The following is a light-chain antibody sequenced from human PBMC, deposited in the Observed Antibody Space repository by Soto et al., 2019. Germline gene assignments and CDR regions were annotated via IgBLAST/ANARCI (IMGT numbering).Light chain of an antibody. J-gene: IGLJ1*01. CDR1: SRDVGGYNS. V-gene: IGLV2-14*01. Sequence: QSVLTQPASVSGSPGLSIAISCTGTSRDVGGYNSVSWYQQQPGKVPKLMIYDVSNRPSGVSNRFSGYKSGNTASLTISGLQAEDDGDYYCSSYTTGGSYVFGTGTKVTVL. CDR3: SSYTTGGSYV. CDR2: DVS.